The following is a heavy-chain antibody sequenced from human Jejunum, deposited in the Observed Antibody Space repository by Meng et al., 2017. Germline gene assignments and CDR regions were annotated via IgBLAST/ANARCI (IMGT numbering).Heavy chain of an antibody. CDR3: ARGVGDIRVGFDY. D-gene: IGHD5-12*01. Sequence: QGHLQESGLGLVKPSGTLSRTCEVSGDSISSTNWWDWLRQPPGKGLEWIGEIYHSGRTNFNPSLESRVTISVDESKNQFSLTLNSVTAADTAVYYCARGVGDIRVGFDYWGQGILVTVSS. V-gene: IGHV4-4*02. CDR2: IYHSGRT. J-gene: IGHJ4*02. CDR1: GDSISSTNW.